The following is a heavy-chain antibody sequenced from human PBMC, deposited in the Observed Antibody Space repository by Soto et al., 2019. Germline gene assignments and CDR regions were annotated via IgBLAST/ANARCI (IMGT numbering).Heavy chain of an antibody. Sequence: QLQLQESGPGLVKPSETLSLTCTVSGDSISSKAYYWGWIRQPPGKGLEWIGNVYSSGSTYYNPSLMSRVTISVDTSKNQFSLKLNSVTAADTAVYFCATTGDFGAEYFHHWGQGTLVTVSS. CDR2: VYSSGST. J-gene: IGHJ1*01. CDR1: GDSISSKAYY. D-gene: IGHD4-17*01. CDR3: ATTGDFGAEYFHH. V-gene: IGHV4-39*01.